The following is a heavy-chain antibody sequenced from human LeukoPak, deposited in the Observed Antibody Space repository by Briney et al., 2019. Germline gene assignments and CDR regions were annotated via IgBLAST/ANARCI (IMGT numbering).Heavy chain of an antibody. D-gene: IGHD5-18*01. CDR3: AREGYGHNYGHGDYFDL. J-gene: IGHJ4*02. V-gene: IGHV3-66*01. CDR1: ESTVSSRY. CDR2: IFTGGSS. Sequence: GGSLRLSCAASESTVSSRYMSWVRQAPGKGLEWVSIIFTGGSSYYADSVKGRFTLSRDNSKNTLFLQMNSLRAEDTAVYFCAREGYGHNYGHGDYFDLWGQGTLVTVSS.